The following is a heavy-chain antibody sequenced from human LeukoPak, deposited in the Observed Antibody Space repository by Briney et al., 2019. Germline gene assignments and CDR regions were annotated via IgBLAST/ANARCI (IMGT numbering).Heavy chain of an antibody. J-gene: IGHJ4*02. CDR2: ISGSGGST. Sequence: PGGSLRLSCAASGFTFSSYAMSWVRQAPEKGLEWVSVISGSGGSTNYADSVKGRFTISRDNSKNTLYLQMYSLRAEDTAVYYCAKGLAYCGGDCYPLFDYWGQGTLVTVSS. CDR1: GFTFSSYA. D-gene: IGHD2-21*02. V-gene: IGHV3-23*01. CDR3: AKGLAYCGGDCYPLFDY.